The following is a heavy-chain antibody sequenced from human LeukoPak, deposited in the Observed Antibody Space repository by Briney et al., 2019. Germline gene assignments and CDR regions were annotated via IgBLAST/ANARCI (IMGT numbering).Heavy chain of an antibody. CDR2: IRGSGVST. J-gene: IGHJ4*02. CDR3: ARDRSYYGGACDY. CDR1: GFTFSSYA. V-gene: IGHV3-23*01. D-gene: IGHD1-26*01. Sequence: GGSLRLSCAASGFTFSSYAMSWGRQAPGKGLEWVADIRGSGVSTYYADSVKGRFTISRDNSKNTLYVQMSSLRAEDTAVYYCARDRSYYGGACDYWGQGTLITVSS.